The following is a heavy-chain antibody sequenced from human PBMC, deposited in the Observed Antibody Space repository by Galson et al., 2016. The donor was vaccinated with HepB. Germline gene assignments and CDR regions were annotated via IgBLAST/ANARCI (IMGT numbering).Heavy chain of an antibody. CDR2: IMPIFGLA. D-gene: IGHD3-22*01. Sequence: SVKVSCKASGGTFSSYGISWVRQAPGQGLEWTGGIMPIFGLANNAQKFQGRVTITADKSTSTAYMELRNLRSEDTAVYYCARGGPLIGLFLHYYYYDMDVWGQGTTVTVSS. CDR1: GGTFSSYG. J-gene: IGHJ6*02. CDR3: ARGGPLIGLFLHYYYYDMDV. V-gene: IGHV1-69*10.